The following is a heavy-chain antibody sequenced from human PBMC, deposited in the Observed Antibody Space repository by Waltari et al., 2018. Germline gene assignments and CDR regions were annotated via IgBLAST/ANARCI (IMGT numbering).Heavy chain of an antibody. CDR1: GDSISGSFW. Sequence: QVQLQESGPGLVKPSGTLSVTCAVSGDSISGSFWWSWVRQTPGKGLEWIGQIHGSGRINYNPSLESRVTVSSDTSSNQCSLKLTSATAADTAVYFCARDRGRVLYLDAWGQGILVTVSP. CDR3: ARDRGRVLYLDA. J-gene: IGHJ4*02. D-gene: IGHD2-2*01. V-gene: IGHV4-4*02. CDR2: IHGSGRI.